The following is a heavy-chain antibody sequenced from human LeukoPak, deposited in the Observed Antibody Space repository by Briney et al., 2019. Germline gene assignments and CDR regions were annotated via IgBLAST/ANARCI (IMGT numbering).Heavy chain of an antibody. V-gene: IGHV1-69*13. D-gene: IGHD5-12*01. J-gene: IGHJ6*03. CDR3: ARQVATISYYYYYYMDV. CDR1: GGTFSSYA. Sequence: SVKVSCKASGGTFSSYAISWVRQAPGQGLEWMGGIIPIFGTANYAQKFQGRVTITADESTSTAYMELSRLRSDDTAVYYCARQVATISYYYYYYMDVWGKGTTVTISS. CDR2: IIPIFGTA.